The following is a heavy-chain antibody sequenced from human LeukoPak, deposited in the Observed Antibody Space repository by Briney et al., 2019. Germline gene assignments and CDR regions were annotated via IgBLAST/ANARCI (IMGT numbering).Heavy chain of an antibody. CDR1: GYTFTGYY. D-gene: IGHD5-12*01. CDR2: INPTSGGT. CDR3: ARDHSGYSGYDPQGYYYGMDV. Sequence: GASVKVSCKASGYTFTGYYMHWVRQAPGQGLGWMGWINPTSGGTNYAQKFQGWVTMTRDTSISTAYMELSRLRSDDTAVYYCARDHSGYSGYDPQGYYYGMDVWGQGTTVTVSS. V-gene: IGHV1-2*04. J-gene: IGHJ6*02.